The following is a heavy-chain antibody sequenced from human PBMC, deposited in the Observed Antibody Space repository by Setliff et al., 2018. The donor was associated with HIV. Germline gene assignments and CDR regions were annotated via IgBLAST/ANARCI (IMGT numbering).Heavy chain of an antibody. V-gene: IGHV4-39*02. J-gene: IGHJ4*02. Sequence: SETLSLTCNVSGVSFTSSTYYWGWVRQPPGKGLEWIGSIYYSGTTYYKSSLKSRVTISVDTSECHFSLRLSSVSAADTGVYYCAIRDRSFDFWTGYYQRDFWSQGTLVTSPQ. D-gene: IGHD3-3*01. CDR2: IYYSGTT. CDR1: GVSFTSSTYY. CDR3: AIRDRSFDFWTGYYQRDF.